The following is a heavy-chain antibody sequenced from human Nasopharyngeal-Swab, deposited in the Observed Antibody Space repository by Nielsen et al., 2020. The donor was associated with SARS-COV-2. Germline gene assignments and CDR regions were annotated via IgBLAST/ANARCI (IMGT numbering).Heavy chain of an antibody. CDR3: ARESGRVGSYFYYYYYMDV. CDR2: INHTGST. V-gene: IGHV4-34*01. Sequence: WIRQPPGKGLEWIGEINHTGSTNYNPSLKSRVTISVDTSKNQFSLQLSSVTAADTAVYYCARESGRVGSYFYYYYYMDVWGKGTTVTVSS. J-gene: IGHJ6*03. D-gene: IGHD3-10*01.